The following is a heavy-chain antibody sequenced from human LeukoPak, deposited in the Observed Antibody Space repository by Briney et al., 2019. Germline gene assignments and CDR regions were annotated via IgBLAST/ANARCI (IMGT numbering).Heavy chain of an antibody. CDR2: ISWNSGSI. D-gene: IGHD1-1*01. Sequence: GGSLRLSCAASGFTFDDYAMHWVRQAPGKGLEWVSGISWNSGSIGYADSVKGRFTISRDNSKNTLYLQMNSLRAEDTAVYYCARQLERLRDAFDIWGQGTMVTVSS. J-gene: IGHJ3*02. CDR3: ARQLERLRDAFDI. V-gene: IGHV3-9*01. CDR1: GFTFDDYA.